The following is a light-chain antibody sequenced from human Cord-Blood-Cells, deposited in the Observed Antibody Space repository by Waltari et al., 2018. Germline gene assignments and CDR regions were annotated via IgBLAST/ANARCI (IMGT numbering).Light chain of an antibody. CDR2: EGS. Sequence: QPALPHPAPVSGSPGPPFPISCAGISRDVWPDIIVSWYQQHPGKAPILMIYEGSKRPAGVSNRFSGSKSGNTASLTISGLQAEDEADYYCCSYAGSSTYVFGTGTKVTVL. CDR1: SRDVWPDII. V-gene: IGLV2-23*01. CDR3: CSYAGSSTYV. J-gene: IGLJ1*01.